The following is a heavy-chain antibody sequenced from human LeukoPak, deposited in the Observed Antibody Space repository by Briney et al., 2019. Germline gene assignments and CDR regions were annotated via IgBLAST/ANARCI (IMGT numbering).Heavy chain of an antibody. CDR1: GYSFTGYY. D-gene: IGHD1-14*01. Sequence: ASVKVSCKASGYSFTGYYIHWVRQAPGQGLEWMGRISPNSGGTNYAQEFQGRVTMTRDTSISTAYMEVSRLRSDDTAVYYCARVSSPLQYNWFDPWGQGTLITVSS. J-gene: IGHJ5*02. V-gene: IGHV1-2*06. CDR3: ARVSSPLQYNWFDP. CDR2: ISPNSGGT.